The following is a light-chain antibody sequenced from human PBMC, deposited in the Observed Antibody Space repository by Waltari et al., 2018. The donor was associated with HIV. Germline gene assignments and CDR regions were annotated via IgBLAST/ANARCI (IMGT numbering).Light chain of an antibody. V-gene: IGLV3-21*01. CDR1: NIGSKS. CDR3: ASWDDSLNGYV. CDR2: YEN. Sequence: SYVLTQPPSVSVAPGKTATITCGGNNIGSKSVQWYQQKPGQAPMLVIYYENDRPSGIPDRFSGSKSGTSASLAISGLQSEDEAHYYCASWDDSLNGYVFGTGTKVTVL. J-gene: IGLJ1*01.